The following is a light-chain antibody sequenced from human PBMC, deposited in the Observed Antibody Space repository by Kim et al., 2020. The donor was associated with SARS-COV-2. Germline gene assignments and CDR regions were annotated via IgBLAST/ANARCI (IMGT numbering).Light chain of an antibody. J-gene: IGKJ2*01. V-gene: IGKV1-9*01. Sequence: SASVGDRVTITCRASQVMNNFLAWYQQKPGKAPKLLIYDTSILESGIPSRFSGSGSGTEFTLTIGSLQPEDFATYYCQQFNMYPFTFGQGTKLEI. CDR3: QQFNMYPFT. CDR2: DTS. CDR1: QVMNNF.